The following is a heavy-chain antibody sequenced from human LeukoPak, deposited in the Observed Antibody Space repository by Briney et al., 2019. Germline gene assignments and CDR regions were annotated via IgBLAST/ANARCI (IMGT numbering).Heavy chain of an antibody. J-gene: IGHJ6*03. V-gene: IGHV4-4*07. CDR1: AGFINNY. CDR3: ARHNGFDRGYYYYMDV. Sequence: SETLSLTCTGSAGFINNYWSWIRQPAGKGLEWIGRVYTSGITNYNPSLKSRITMSVDTSKNQFSLKLTSVTAADTAVYYCARHNGFDRGYYYYMDVWGKGTTLTVSS. D-gene: IGHD3-9*01. CDR2: VYTSGIT.